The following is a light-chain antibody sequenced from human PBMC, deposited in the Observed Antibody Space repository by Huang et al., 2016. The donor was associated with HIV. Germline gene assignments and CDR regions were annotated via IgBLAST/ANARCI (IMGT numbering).Light chain of an antibody. CDR3: QQRDT. CDR2: DAS. CDR1: QSVSRN. J-gene: IGKJ5*01. Sequence: EIVLTQSPATLSLSPGERATLSCRASQSVSRNLAWYQQKFGQAPRLFISDASTRPTVSPARFRCSGSGTNFTLTISSLEPEDCAVYYCQQRDTFGPGTRLEIK. V-gene: IGKV3-11*01.